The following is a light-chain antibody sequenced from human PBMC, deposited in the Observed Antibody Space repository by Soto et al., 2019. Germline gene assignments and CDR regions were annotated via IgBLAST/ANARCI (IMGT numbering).Light chain of an antibody. J-gene: IGLJ1*01. CDR1: SSDVGRYNY. Sequence: QSVLTQPPSASGSPGQSVTISCIGTSSDVGRYNYVSWYQHHPGKAPKLIIYEVTKRPSGVPDRFSGSKSGNTASLTVSGLQADDEAVYYCNSYVGSNNYVFGTWTKVTVL. V-gene: IGLV2-8*01. CDR2: EVT. CDR3: NSYVGSNNYV.